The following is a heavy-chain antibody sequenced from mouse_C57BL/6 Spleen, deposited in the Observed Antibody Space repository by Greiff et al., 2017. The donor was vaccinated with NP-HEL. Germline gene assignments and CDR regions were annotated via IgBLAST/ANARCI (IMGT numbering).Heavy chain of an antibody. CDR1: GFTFSDYG. CDR3: ARSSYGRWYFDV. V-gene: IGHV5-17*01. Sequence: EVQLVESGGGLVKPGGSLKLSCAASGFTFSDYGMHWVRQAPEKGLEWVAYISSGSSTIYYADTVKGRFTISRDNAKNTLFLQMTSLRSEDTAMYYCARSSYGRWYFDVWGTGTTVTVSS. J-gene: IGHJ1*03. CDR2: ISSGSSTI. D-gene: IGHD1-1*01.